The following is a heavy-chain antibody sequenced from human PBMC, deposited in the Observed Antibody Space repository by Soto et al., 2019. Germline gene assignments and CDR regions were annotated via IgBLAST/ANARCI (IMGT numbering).Heavy chain of an antibody. CDR2: INAANGYT. CDR1: GYSFTSFP. V-gene: IGHV1-3*01. Sequence: QVQLVQSGAEVKKPGASVKVSCKASGYSFTSFPIHWVRQAPGQGLECMGWINAANGYTRYSKKFQGRVTITRDTHATTAYMDLSSLTSEDTAVYYFARGGGLDDWGQGTLITVSS. J-gene: IGHJ4*02. CDR3: ARGGGLDD. D-gene: IGHD3-10*01.